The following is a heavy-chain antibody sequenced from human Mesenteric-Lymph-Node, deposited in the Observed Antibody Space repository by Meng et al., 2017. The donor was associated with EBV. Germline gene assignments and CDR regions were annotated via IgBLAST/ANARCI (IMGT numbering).Heavy chain of an antibody. Sequence: ITMNELGSALVQPPHTLTLICSFSAFSLSNSEVGVGWIRLPPGKALEWLALIYWDDDKRYSPSLKTRLTISKDTSENQVVLTMTNMDPVDAATYYCAHRTSNCFDPWGQGTLVTVSS. CDR2: IYWDDDK. V-gene: IGHV2-5*02. CDR3: AHRTSNCFDP. J-gene: IGHJ5*02. CDR1: AFSLSNSEVG.